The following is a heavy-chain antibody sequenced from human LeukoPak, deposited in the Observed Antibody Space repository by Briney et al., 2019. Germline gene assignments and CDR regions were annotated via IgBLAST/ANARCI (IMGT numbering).Heavy chain of an antibody. D-gene: IGHD3-3*01. CDR3: ARDPDFWSGYYNFDY. CDR1: GGSISSSSYS. Sequence: SETLSLTCTVSGGSISSSSYSWGWIRQPPGKGLEWNGSISSYSGSTYYNPSLKSRVTISVDTSKNQFSLKLSSVTAADTAVYYCARDPDFWSGYYNFDYWGQGTLVTVSS. CDR2: ISSYSGST. J-gene: IGHJ4*02. V-gene: IGHV4-39*07.